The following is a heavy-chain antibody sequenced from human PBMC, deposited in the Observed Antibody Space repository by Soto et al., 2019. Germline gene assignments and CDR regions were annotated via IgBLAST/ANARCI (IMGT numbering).Heavy chain of an antibody. CDR1: GFTFSSYG. CDR3: AKAPPRLRYFDWPRVYGMDV. V-gene: IGHV3-30*18. D-gene: IGHD3-9*01. CDR2: ISYDGSNK. J-gene: IGHJ6*02. Sequence: PGGSLRLSCAASGFTFSSYGMHWVRQAPGKGLEWVAVISYDGSNKYYADSVKGRFTISRDNSKNTLYLQMNSLRAEDTAVYYCAKAPPRLRYFDWPRVYGMDVWGQGTTVTVSS.